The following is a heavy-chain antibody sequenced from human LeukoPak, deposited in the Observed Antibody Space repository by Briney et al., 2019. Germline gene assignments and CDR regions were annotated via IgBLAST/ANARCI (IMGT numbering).Heavy chain of an antibody. CDR1: GGSFSGYY. D-gene: IGHD2-2*02. V-gene: IGHV4-34*01. Sequence: PSETLSLTCAVYGGSFSGYYWSWIRQPPGKGLEWIGEINHSGSTNYNPSLKSRVTISVDTSKNQFSLKLSSVTAADTAVYYCARGSYCSSTSCYTRHKYYYYGMDVWGQGTTVTVSS. CDR3: ARGSYCSSTSCYTRHKYYYYGMDV. CDR2: INHSGST. J-gene: IGHJ6*02.